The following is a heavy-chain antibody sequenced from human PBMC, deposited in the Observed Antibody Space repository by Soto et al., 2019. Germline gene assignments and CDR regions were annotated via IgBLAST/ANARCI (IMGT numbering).Heavy chain of an antibody. Sequence: SQTLSLTCVISGDSVSSNSAAWNWIRQSPSRGLEWLGRTYYRSKWYNDYAVSVKSRITINPDTSKNQFSLQLNSVTPEDTAVYYCARGSTYYDILHGLDAFDIWGQGTMVTVSS. CDR3: ARGSTYYDILHGLDAFDI. D-gene: IGHD3-9*01. J-gene: IGHJ3*02. CDR1: GDSVSSNSAA. V-gene: IGHV6-1*01. CDR2: TYYRSKWYN.